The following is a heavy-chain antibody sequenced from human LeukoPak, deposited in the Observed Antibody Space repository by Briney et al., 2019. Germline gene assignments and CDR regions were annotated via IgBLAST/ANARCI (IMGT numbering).Heavy chain of an antibody. Sequence: GGSLRLSCAASGFTFTNYVMSWVRQAPGKGLEWVSAVTGSGGATYYSDSAKGRFTISRDNSKNTLYLQMNSLRAEDTAVYYCAKDRVGYSYGPPFDYWGQGTLVTVSS. V-gene: IGHV3-23*01. CDR2: VTGSGGAT. CDR1: GFTFTNYV. J-gene: IGHJ4*02. D-gene: IGHD5-18*01. CDR3: AKDRVGYSYGPPFDY.